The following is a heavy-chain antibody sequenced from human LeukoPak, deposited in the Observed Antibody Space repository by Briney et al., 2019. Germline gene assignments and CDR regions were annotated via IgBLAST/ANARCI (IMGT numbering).Heavy chain of an antibody. D-gene: IGHD3-22*01. J-gene: IGHJ4*02. Sequence: GGSLRLSCAASGFTFSSYSMNWVRQAPGKGLEWVSSISSSSSYIYYADSVKGRFTISRDNAKNSLYLQMNSLRAEDTAVYYCAREWSGYYYYIDYWSQGTLVTVSS. CDR2: ISSSSSYI. V-gene: IGHV3-21*01. CDR1: GFTFSSYS. CDR3: AREWSGYYYYIDY.